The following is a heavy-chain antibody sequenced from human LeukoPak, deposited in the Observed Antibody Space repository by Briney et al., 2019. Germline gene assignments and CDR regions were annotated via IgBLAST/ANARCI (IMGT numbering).Heavy chain of an antibody. CDR3: ARALGGYDYGD. CDR1: GYTFTSYD. Sequence: ASVKVSCKASGYTFTSYDINWVRQATGQGLEWMGWISAYNGNTNYAQKLQGRVTMTTDTSTSTAYMELRSLRSDDTAVYYCARALGGYDYGDWGQGTLVTVSS. J-gene: IGHJ4*02. D-gene: IGHD5-12*01. CDR2: ISAYNGNT. V-gene: IGHV1-18*01.